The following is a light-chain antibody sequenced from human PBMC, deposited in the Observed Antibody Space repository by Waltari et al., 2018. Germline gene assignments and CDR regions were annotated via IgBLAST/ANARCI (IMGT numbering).Light chain of an antibody. V-gene: IGKV3-11*01. Sequence: EIVLTQSPATLSLSPGERATLSFSASQSVSSSLAWYQQKPGQAPRLLIYDASNRATGIPARFSGSGSGTDFILTISSLEPEEFAVYYCQQRANSWTFGQGTKVELK. CDR3: QQRANSWT. CDR2: DAS. CDR1: QSVSSS. J-gene: IGKJ1*01.